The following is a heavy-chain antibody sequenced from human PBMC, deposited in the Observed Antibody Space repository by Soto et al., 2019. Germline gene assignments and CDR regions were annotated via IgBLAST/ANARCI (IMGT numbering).Heavy chain of an antibody. CDR1: GFSLSTSGVG. Sequence: QITLKESGPTLVKPTQTLTLTCTFSGFSLSTSGVGVGWIRQPPGKALVWLALIFWDDDKRYSPSLKNRLTITKDTSKNQVVLTMTNMDPVDTATYYCVHSLWFGDFSWFDPWGQGTLVTVSS. V-gene: IGHV2-5*02. D-gene: IGHD3-10*01. CDR3: VHSLWFGDFSWFDP. CDR2: IFWDDDK. J-gene: IGHJ5*02.